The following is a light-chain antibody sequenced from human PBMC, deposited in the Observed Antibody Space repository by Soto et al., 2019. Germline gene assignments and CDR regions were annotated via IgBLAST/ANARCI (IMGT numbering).Light chain of an antibody. CDR1: SSDIGGYDY. CDR2: EVS. CDR3: SSYTANNTYV. J-gene: IGLJ1*01. V-gene: IGLV2-14*01. Sequence: QSALTQPASVSGSPGQSITISCTGTSSDIGGYDYVSWYQQHPGKAPKLMIYEVSNRPSGISNRFSGSKSGSTASLTISGLLAEDEANYYCSSYTANNTYVFGTGTKVTVL.